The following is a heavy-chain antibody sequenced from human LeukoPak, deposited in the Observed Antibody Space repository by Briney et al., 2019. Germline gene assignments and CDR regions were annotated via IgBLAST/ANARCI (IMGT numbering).Heavy chain of an antibody. V-gene: IGHV4-34*01. J-gene: IGHJ3*02. D-gene: IGHD5-18*01. CDR3: ARGRWIQLWARSFDI. Sequence: SETLSLTCAVYGGSFSGYYWSWIRQPPGKGLEWIGEINHSGSTNYNPSLKSRVTISVDTSKNQFSLKLSSVTAADTAVCYCARGRWIQLWARSFDIWGQGTMVTVSS. CDR1: GGSFSGYY. CDR2: INHSGST.